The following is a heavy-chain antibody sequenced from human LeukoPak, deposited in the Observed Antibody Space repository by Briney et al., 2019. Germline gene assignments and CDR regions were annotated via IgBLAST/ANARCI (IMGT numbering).Heavy chain of an antibody. V-gene: IGHV4-34*01. CDR2: INHSGST. D-gene: IGHD6-13*01. J-gene: IGHJ4*02. Sequence: SETLSLTCAVYGGSFSGYYWSWIRQPPGKGLEWIGEINHSGSTNYNPSLKSRVTISVDTSKNQFSLKLSSVTAADTAVYYCARVNLGSRESEYFDYWGQGTLVTVSS. CDR1: GGSFSGYY. CDR3: ARVNLGSRESEYFDY.